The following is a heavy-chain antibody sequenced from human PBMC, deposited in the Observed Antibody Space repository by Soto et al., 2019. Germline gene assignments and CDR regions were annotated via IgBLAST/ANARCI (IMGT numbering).Heavy chain of an antibody. CDR2: ISSSSSYI. V-gene: IGHV3-21*01. CDR3: ARDKIITIFGVVMPQGMDV. D-gene: IGHD3-3*01. Sequence: PGGSLRLSCAASGFTFSSYSMNWVRQAPGKGLEWVPSISSSSSYIYYADSVKGRFTISRDNAKNSLYLQMNSLRAEDTAVYYCARDKIITIFGVVMPQGMDVWGQGTTVTVSS. J-gene: IGHJ6*02. CDR1: GFTFSSYS.